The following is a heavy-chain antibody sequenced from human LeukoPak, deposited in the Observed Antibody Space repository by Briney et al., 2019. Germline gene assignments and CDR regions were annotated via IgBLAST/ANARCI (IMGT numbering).Heavy chain of an antibody. V-gene: IGHV1-18*01. CDR3: ARDQRLAVADPFDY. Sequence: ASVKVSCKASGYTFTSYGISWVRQAPGQGLEWMGWISAYNGNTNYAQKLQGRVTMTTDTSTSTAYMELRSPRSDDTAVYYCARDQRLAVADPFDYWGQGTLVTVSS. J-gene: IGHJ4*02. D-gene: IGHD6-19*01. CDR1: GYTFTSYG. CDR2: ISAYNGNT.